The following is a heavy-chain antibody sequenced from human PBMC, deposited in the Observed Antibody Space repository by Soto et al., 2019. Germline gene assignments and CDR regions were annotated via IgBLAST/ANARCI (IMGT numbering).Heavy chain of an antibody. D-gene: IGHD1-26*01. V-gene: IGHV1-18*01. CDR2: ISARNGDT. CDR3: ASGRYGDY. J-gene: IGHJ4*02. CDR1: GYTFTSYG. Sequence: QVHLVQSGAEVKKPGASVKVSCKGSGYTFTSYGITWVRQAPGQGLEWMGWISARNGDTDYAQKLQGRVTVTRDTSTSAASMELRSLRSDDTAVYYCASGRYGDYWGQGALVTVSS.